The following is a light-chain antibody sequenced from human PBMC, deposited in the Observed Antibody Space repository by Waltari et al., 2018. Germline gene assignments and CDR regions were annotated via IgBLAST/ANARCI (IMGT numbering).Light chain of an antibody. CDR2: GVS. V-gene: IGKV3-20*01. J-gene: IGKJ2*01. Sequence: EIVLTQSPGTLSLSPGERATLSCRASQEISSNYLAWYQHRAGQAPRLLIYGVSTRATGIPDRISGRGSGTDYTLTISRLEPEDFAVYYCQQYDSLPTFGQGTKLEIK. CDR3: QQYDSLPT. CDR1: QEISSNY.